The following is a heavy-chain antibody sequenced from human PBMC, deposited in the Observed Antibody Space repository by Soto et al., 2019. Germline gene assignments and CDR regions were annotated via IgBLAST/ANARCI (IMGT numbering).Heavy chain of an antibody. D-gene: IGHD6-6*01. V-gene: IGHV3-30-3*01. J-gene: IGHJ4*02. CDR2: ISFDGSNI. CDR1: GFTLSNYA. Sequence: QVQLVESGGGVVQPGRSLRLSCAASGFTLSNYALHWVRQAPGKGLEWVAGISFDGSNIYHADSVKGRFTISRDNSRDTLYVQMNSLRPEDTAVYYCARGGRYPGSSLGDYWGQGTLVTVSS. CDR3: ARGGRYPGSSLGDY.